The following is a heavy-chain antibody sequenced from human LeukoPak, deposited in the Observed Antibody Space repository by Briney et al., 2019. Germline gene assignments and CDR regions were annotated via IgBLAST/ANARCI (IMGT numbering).Heavy chain of an antibody. V-gene: IGHV3-66*01. CDR1: GFTVSSNC. CDR2: IYSGGST. J-gene: IGHJ4*02. CDR3: ARDGGGNYYFDY. D-gene: IGHD4-23*01. Sequence: GGSLRLSCAASGFTVSSNCMSWVRQAPGKGLEWVSVIYSGGSTYYADSVKGRFTISRDNSKNTLYLQMNSLRAEDTAVYYCARDGGGNYYFDYWGQGTLVTVSS.